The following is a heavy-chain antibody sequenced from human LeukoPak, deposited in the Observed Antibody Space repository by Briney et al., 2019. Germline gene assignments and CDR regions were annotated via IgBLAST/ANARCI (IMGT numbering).Heavy chain of an antibody. Sequence: ASVKVSCKASGYTFTSYGINWLRQATGHGREWLGWMNANSGNTGYAQKFQGRVTMTRNTSISTAYMELSSLRSEDTAVYYCATRGSYYDSSGYPYYFDYWGQGTLVTVSS. J-gene: IGHJ4*02. D-gene: IGHD3-22*01. CDR1: GYTFTSYG. CDR3: ATRGSYYDSSGYPYYFDY. CDR2: MNANSGNT. V-gene: IGHV1-8*01.